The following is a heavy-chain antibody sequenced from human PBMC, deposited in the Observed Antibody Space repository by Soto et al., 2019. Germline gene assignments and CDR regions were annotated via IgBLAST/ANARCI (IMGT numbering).Heavy chain of an antibody. J-gene: IGHJ2*01. V-gene: IGHV1-69*12. CDR1: GGTFSSYA. CDR2: IIPIFGTA. CDR3: ARIRAGGLIAVAGHWYFDL. Sequence: QVQLVQSGAEVKKPGSSVKVSCKASGGTFSSYAISWVRQAPGQGLEWMGGIIPIFGTANYAQKFQGRVTITADESKSTAYMELSSLRSEDTAVYYCARIRAGGLIAVAGHWYFDLWGRGTLVTVSS. D-gene: IGHD6-19*01.